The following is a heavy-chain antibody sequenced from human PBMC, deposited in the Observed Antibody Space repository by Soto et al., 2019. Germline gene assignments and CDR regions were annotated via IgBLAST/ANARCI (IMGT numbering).Heavy chain of an antibody. V-gene: IGHV3-53*01. CDR1: GFTFTTHY. J-gene: IGHJ4*02. CDR3: ARPDY. CDR2: IFNDGRA. Sequence: VGSLRLSCVASGFTFTTHYMSWVRQAPGKGLQWVSIIFNDGRAYYADSVKGRFTISRDLSKDTMYLQMNSLRVEDTAMYYCARPDYWGQGTLVTVSS.